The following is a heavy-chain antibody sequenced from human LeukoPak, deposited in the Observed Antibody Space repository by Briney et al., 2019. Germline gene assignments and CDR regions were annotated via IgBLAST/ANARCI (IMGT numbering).Heavy chain of an antibody. D-gene: IGHD3-22*01. CDR2: ISSSSSTI. V-gene: IGHV3-48*01. CDR1: GFTFSDYA. CDR3: ARDTTWDSSGYYSSNWFDP. Sequence: GGSLRLSCAVSGFTFSDYAMSWVRQAPGKGLEWVSYISSSSSTIYYADPVKGRFTISRDNAKNSLYLQMNSLRAEDTAVYHCARDTTWDSSGYYSSNWFDPWGQGTLVTVSS. J-gene: IGHJ5*02.